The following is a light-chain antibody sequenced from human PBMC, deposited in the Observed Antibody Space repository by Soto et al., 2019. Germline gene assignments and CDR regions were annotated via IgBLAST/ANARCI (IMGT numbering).Light chain of an antibody. J-gene: IGLJ1*01. CDR1: SSDVGGYNY. V-gene: IGLV2-14*01. Sequence: QSVLTQPASVSGSPGQSITISCTGTSSDVGGYNYVSWYQHHPGKAPKLMIYEVSLRPSGVSNRFSGSKFGNTASLTIPGLLAEDEADYYCSSSTSSSTYLFGSGTKLTVL. CDR3: SSSTSSSTYL. CDR2: EVS.